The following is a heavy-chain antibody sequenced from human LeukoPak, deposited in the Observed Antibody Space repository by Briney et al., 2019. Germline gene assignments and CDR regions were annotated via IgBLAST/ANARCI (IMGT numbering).Heavy chain of an antibody. CDR3: ARVSYYYDSSGYPGYYYYYDMDV. CDR1: GFTFSSYE. D-gene: IGHD3-22*01. CDR2: ISSSGSTI. V-gene: IGHV3-48*03. Sequence: PGGSLRLSCAASGFTFSSYEMNWVRQAPGKGLEWVSYISSSGSTIYYADSVKGRFTISRDNAKNSLYLQMNSLRAEDTAVYYCARVSYYYDSSGYPGYYYYYDMDVWGQGTTVTVSS. J-gene: IGHJ6*02.